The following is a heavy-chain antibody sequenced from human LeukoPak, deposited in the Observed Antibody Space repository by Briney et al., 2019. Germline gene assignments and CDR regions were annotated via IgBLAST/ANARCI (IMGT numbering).Heavy chain of an antibody. CDR1: AFTFSNYW. J-gene: IGHJ4*02. CDR2: MNSDGSDT. CDR3: AKGHYDILTGYYHY. V-gene: IGHV3-74*01. Sequence: GGSLRLSCAASAFTFSNYWMHWVRQAPGKGLVWVSRMNSDGSDTSYADSVKGRFTISRDNAKNSLYLQMNSLRAEDTALYYCAKGHYDILTGYYHYWGQGTLVTVSS. D-gene: IGHD3-9*01.